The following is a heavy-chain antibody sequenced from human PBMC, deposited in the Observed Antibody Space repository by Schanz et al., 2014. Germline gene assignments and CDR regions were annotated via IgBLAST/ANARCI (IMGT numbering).Heavy chain of an antibody. J-gene: IGHJ2*01. Sequence: QVQLQESGPGLVKPSQTLSLTCTVSGGSIRSGTYYWSWIRQPAGKALEWVGRVFPNGITNYNPSHKSGVTISLDSSNNQFSLTLTFRTAADTAVYYCARDTTWRLDLWGRGTLVTVSS. CDR3: ARDTTWRLDL. CDR1: GGSIRSGTYY. V-gene: IGHV4-61*02. D-gene: IGHD1-1*01. CDR2: VFPNGIT.